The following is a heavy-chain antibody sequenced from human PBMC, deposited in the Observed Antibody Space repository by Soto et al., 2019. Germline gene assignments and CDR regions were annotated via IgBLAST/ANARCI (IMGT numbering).Heavy chain of an antibody. J-gene: IGHJ4*02. V-gene: IGHV2-5*02. CDR2: IYWDDDK. Sequence: QITVKESGLTLVKPTETLTLTCTFSGFSLNTFGMGVSWIRQPPGKALEWLALIYWDDDKRYSPSLRSRLTITWDTSRDQVDFTMTYMDPADTATYYCASLTRGVYDSGRLWEKFDHWGQGILIPVSS. CDR3: ASLTRGVYDSGRLWEKFDH. D-gene: IGHD5-12*01. CDR1: GFSLNTFGMG.